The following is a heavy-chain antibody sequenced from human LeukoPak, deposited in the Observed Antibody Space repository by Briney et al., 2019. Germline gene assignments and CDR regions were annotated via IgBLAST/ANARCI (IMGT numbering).Heavy chain of an antibody. CDR3: ATSSGYYDILTAIDY. J-gene: IGHJ4*02. V-gene: IGHV3-23*01. D-gene: IGHD3-9*01. CDR2: ISGSGGST. CDR1: GFTFSSYV. Sequence: GGSLRLSCAASGFTFSSYVMSWVRQAPGKGLEWVSIISGSGGSTYYADSVKGRFTISRDNSKNTLYLQMNSLRAEDTAVYYCATSSGYYDILTAIDYWGQGTLVTVSS.